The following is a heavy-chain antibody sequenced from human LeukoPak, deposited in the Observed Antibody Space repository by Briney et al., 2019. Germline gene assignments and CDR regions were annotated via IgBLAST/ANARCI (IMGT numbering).Heavy chain of an antibody. CDR3: AKPYWGHDTHYFDY. CDR2: INSDGINT. D-gene: IGHD3-16*01. J-gene: IGHJ4*02. CDR1: GFTFSNYW. Sequence: PGGSLRLSCAASGFTFSNYWMHWVRQAPGKGLVWVSRINSDGINTSYADSVKGRFTISRDNSKNTLYLQMNSLRAEDTAVYYCAKPYWGHDTHYFDYWGQGTLVTVSS. V-gene: IGHV3-74*01.